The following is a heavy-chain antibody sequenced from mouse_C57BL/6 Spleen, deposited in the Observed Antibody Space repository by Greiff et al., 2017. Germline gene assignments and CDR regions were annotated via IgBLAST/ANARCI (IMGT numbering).Heavy chain of an antibody. J-gene: IGHJ1*03. CDR3: ARLYGNYVWYFDV. CDR1: GFTFTDYY. D-gene: IGHD2-1*01. Sequence: EVLLVESGGGLVQPGGSLSLSCAASGFTFTDYYMSWVRQPPGKGLEWLGFISSKANGYTTEYSASVKGRFTISRDNSKSILHLHMNALRAEDRSTYSCARLYGNYVWYFDVWGTGTTVTVSS. CDR2: ISSKANGYTT. V-gene: IGHV7-3*01.